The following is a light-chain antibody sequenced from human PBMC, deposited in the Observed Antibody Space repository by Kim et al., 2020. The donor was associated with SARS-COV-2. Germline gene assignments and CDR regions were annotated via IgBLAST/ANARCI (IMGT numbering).Light chain of an antibody. Sequence: SLAPGESATLSCRASQRVGNFLAWYQQKPGQSPRLVIYDTFNRATAIPARFRGSGSGTDFALTISSLEPEDFAVYYCQQRYNWPLTFGGGTKLEIK. V-gene: IGKV3-11*01. CDR1: QRVGNF. CDR3: QQRYNWPLT. CDR2: DTF. J-gene: IGKJ4*01.